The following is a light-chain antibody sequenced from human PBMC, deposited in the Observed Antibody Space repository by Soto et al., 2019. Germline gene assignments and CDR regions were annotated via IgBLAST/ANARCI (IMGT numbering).Light chain of an antibody. CDR1: SSDIGDYNY. CDR2: DVT. CDR3: SSYTRSGIPGVL. J-gene: IGLJ2*01. Sequence: QSALTQPASVSGSPGQSITISCTGASSDIGDYNYVSWYQQHPGKAPKLMIYDVTNRPSGVSNRFSGPKSGNTASLTISGLQAEDEADYYCSSYTRSGIPGVLFGGGTKLTVL. V-gene: IGLV2-14*03.